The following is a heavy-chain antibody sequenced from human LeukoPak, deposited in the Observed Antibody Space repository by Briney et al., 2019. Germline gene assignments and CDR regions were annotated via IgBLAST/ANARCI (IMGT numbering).Heavy chain of an antibody. CDR3: ARDSRITIFGGRNYFDY. CDR2: INHDGSDT. V-gene: IGHV3-74*01. J-gene: IGHJ4*02. CDR1: GFTFKLYW. Sequence: GGSLRLSCAASGFTFKLYWMHWVRQVPGRGPVWVSRINHDGSDTIYADSVRGRFTISRDDAKNSLYLQMNSLRAEDTAVYYCARDSRITIFGGRNYFDYWGQGTLVTVSS. D-gene: IGHD3-3*01.